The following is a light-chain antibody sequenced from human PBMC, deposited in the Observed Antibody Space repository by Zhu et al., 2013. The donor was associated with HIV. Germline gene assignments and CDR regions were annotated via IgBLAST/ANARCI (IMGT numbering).Light chain of an antibody. J-gene: IGKJ2*03. CDR2: AAS. CDR1: QTISHN. V-gene: IGKV3-15*01. CDR3: HQYIDWHS. Sequence: EIVMTQSPGTLSLSPGETVSLSCRASQTISHNLAWYQQKRGQPPRLLIYAASTRAPGIPARFSGSGSGTEFTLTISSLQSEDFEVYYCHQYIDWHSFGQGTKLEVK.